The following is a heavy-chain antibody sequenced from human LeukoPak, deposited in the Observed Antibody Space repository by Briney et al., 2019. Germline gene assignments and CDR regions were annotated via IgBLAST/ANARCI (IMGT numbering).Heavy chain of an antibody. V-gene: IGHV3-30*14. D-gene: IGHD6-19*01. J-gene: IGHJ4*02. Sequence: GGSLRLSCAASGFTFSSYAMHWVRQAPGKGLEWVAVISYDGSNKYYADSVKGRFTISRDNSRNTLYLQMNSLRAEDTAVYYCARDSSGPGYWGQGTLVTVSS. CDR3: ARDSSGPGY. CDR2: ISYDGSNK. CDR1: GFTFSSYA.